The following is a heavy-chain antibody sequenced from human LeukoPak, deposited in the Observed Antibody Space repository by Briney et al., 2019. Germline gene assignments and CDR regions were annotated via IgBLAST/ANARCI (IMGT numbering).Heavy chain of an antibody. CDR1: GFTFSSFA. V-gene: IGHV3-23*01. CDR2: MSGDATST. CDR3: AKRTSGSSWYSSDS. D-gene: IGHD6-13*01. Sequence: GGSLRLSCAASGFTFSSFAMNWVRQAPGKGLEWVSTMSGDATSTYYADSVKGRFTISRDNSKTTLFLQMNSLRAEDTAVYYCAKRTSGSSWYSSDSWGQGTLVTISS. J-gene: IGHJ4*02.